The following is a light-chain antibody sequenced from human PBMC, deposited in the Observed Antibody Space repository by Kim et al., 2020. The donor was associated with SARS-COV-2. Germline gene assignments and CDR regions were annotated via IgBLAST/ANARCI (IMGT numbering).Light chain of an antibody. V-gene: IGLV3-21*04. Sequence: SYELTQPPSVSVAPGKTARITCGGNNIESRTVHWYQQKPGQAPVLVIYYDDDRPSGIPERFSGSTSGNTATLTISRVDAGDEADYYCQVLDSSSNHPFGG. CDR3: QVLDSSSNHP. J-gene: IGLJ2*01. CDR2: YDD. CDR1: NIESRT.